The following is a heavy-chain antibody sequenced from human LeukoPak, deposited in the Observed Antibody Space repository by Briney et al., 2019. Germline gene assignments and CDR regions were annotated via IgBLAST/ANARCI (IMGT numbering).Heavy chain of an antibody. V-gene: IGHV4-59*08. J-gene: IGHJ3*02. CDR1: GGSTRNYC. CDR2: IHYRGNT. CDR3: ARHLSNYGSGTYTAFDI. Sequence: PSETLSLTCTVSGGSTRNYCWSWVPRPPGKGLQWIGYIHYRGNTDYSPSLKSRVTISSDTSRISLKVTSVTAADTAVYYCARHLSNYGSGTYTAFDIWGQGAMVTVSS. D-gene: IGHD3-10*01.